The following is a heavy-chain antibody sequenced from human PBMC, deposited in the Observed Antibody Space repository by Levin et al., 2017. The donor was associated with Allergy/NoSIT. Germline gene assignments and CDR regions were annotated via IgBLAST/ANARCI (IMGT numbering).Heavy chain of an antibody. CDR3: ARDGPRASYYYYGMDV. V-gene: IGHV3-66*01. CDR2: LYSNGRT. CDR1: GFTVSSNY. J-gene: IGHJ6*02. Sequence: QAGGSLRLSCAASGFTVSSNYMSWVRQAPGKGLEWVSVLYSNGRTYYADSVKGRFTISRDNSKNTLYLQMSSLRAEDTAVYYCARDGPRASYYYYGMDVWGQGTTVTVSS.